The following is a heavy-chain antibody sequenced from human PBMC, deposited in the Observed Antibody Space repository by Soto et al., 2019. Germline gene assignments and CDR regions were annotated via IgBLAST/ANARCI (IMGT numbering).Heavy chain of an antibody. CDR3: ARHGETCVGNDCPRHFDS. V-gene: IGHV3-7*03. D-gene: IGHD5-12*01. CDR1: GFTFSDYW. J-gene: IGHJ4*02. Sequence: EVQLAESGGDLVQSGGSLRLSCATSGFTFSDYWMNWVRQARGKGLEWVASIREDGGETHYVDSVKGRFTISRDNARKSLYLQMNNLRVEDTAVYYCARHGETCVGNDCPRHFDSWGQGSLVSV. CDR2: IREDGGET.